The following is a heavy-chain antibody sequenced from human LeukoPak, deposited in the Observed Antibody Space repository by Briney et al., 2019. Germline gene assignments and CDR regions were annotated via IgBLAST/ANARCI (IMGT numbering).Heavy chain of an antibody. CDR2: IYYSGST. CDR1: GGSISSSSYY. D-gene: IGHD3-22*01. V-gene: IGHV4-61*05. CDR3: ARLGYYDSSGRDY. J-gene: IGHJ4*02. Sequence: PSETLSPTCTVSGGSISSSSYYWSWIRQPPGKGLEWIGYIYYSGSTNYNPSLKSRVTISVDTSKDQFSLKLSSVTAADTAVYYCARLGYYDSSGRDYWGQGTLVTVSS.